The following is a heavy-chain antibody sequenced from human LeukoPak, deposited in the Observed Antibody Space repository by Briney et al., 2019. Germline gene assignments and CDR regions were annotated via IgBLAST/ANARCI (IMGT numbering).Heavy chain of an antibody. Sequence: GGSLRLSCEASGFTFSSYSMNWVRQAPGKGLEWVSYISSSSSTIYYADSVTGRFTISRDNSRSSLYLQMNSLRAEDTAVFYCAKDTGCYGSGSYFGAYYYYYGMDVWGQGTTVTVSS. CDR2: ISSSSSTI. D-gene: IGHD3-10*01. J-gene: IGHJ6*02. CDR3: AKDTGCYGSGSYFGAYYYYYGMDV. CDR1: GFTFSSYS. V-gene: IGHV3-48*01.